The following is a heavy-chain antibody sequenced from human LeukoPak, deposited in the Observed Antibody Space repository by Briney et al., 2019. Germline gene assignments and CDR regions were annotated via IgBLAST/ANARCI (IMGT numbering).Heavy chain of an antibody. V-gene: IGHV4-39*01. CDR2: IYYSGST. CDR1: GGSISSSSYY. J-gene: IGHJ3*02. Sequence: SETLSLTCTVSGGSISSSSYYWGWIRQPPGKGLEWIGSIYYSGSTYYNPSLKSRVTISVDTSKNQFSLKLSSVTAADTAVYYCAGHPYYDILTGPDGAFDIWGQGTMVTVSS. D-gene: IGHD3-9*01. CDR3: AGHPYYDILTGPDGAFDI.